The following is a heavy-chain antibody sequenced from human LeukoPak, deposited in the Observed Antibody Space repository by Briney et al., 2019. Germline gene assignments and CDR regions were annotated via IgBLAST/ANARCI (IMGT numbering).Heavy chain of an antibody. CDR2: INPNSGGT. Sequence: ASVKVPCKASGYTFTGYYMHWVRQAPGQGLEWMGWINPNSGGTNYAQKFQGRVTMTRDTSISTAYMELSRLRSDDTAVYYCARGLLWFGELSHDFDYWGQGTLVTVSS. V-gene: IGHV1-2*02. J-gene: IGHJ4*02. CDR1: GYTFTGYY. D-gene: IGHD3-10*01. CDR3: ARGLLWFGELSHDFDY.